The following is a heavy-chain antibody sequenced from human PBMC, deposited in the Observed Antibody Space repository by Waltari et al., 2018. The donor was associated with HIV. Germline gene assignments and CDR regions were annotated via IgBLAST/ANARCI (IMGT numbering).Heavy chain of an antibody. D-gene: IGHD2-8*01. CDR3: ARGHEYTNGLDY. Sequence: QDQLVQSGAEVKKPGASVTVSCQGSEYTFTIYYVHWVRQAPGQGLQWMGLIGFSAGDTNYAPDFQGRVSMTRDTSTNTVYMELRSLNSDDSAMYYCARGHEYTNGLDYWGQGTLISVTS. V-gene: IGHV1-46*01. CDR2: IGFSAGDT. J-gene: IGHJ4*02. CDR1: EYTFTIYY.